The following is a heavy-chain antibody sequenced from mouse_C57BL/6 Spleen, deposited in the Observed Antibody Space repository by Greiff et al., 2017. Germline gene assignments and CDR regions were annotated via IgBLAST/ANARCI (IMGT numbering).Heavy chain of an antibody. J-gene: IGHJ3*01. CDR1: GYAFSSSW. CDR3: ATNGSSYVGFAY. D-gene: IGHD1-1*01. CDR2: IYPGDGDT. Sequence: VQLQQSGPELVKPGASVKISCKASGYAFSSSWMNWVKQRPGKGLEWIGRIYPGDGDTNYNGKFKGKATLTADKSSSTAYMQLSSLTSEDSAVYFCATNGSSYVGFAYWGQGTLGTVSA. V-gene: IGHV1-82*01.